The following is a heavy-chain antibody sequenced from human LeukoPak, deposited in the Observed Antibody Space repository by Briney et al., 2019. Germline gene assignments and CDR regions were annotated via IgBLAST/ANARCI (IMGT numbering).Heavy chain of an antibody. CDR2: IRYDGSNK. Sequence: SCKASGGTFSSYGMHWVRQAPGKGLEWVAFIRYDGSNKYYAKSVKGRFTISRDNSKNTLYLQMNRLRAEDTAVYYCAKDESRKLLWFGELRNAFDYWGQGTLVTVSS. V-gene: IGHV3-30*02. D-gene: IGHD3-10*01. CDR3: AKDESRKLLWFGELRNAFDY. CDR1: GGTFSSYG. J-gene: IGHJ4*02.